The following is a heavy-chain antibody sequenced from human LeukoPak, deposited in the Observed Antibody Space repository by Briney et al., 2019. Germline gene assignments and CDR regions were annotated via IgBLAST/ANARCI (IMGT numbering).Heavy chain of an antibody. Sequence: GGSLRLSCAASGFTVTSNYMSWVRQAPGKGLEWVSVIYSGGSTNYADSVKGRFTISTDNSKNTLYLQMNSLRAEDTAVYYCARDSPVSGVDYWGQGTLVTVSS. CDR3: ARDSPVSGVDY. J-gene: IGHJ4*02. CDR1: GFTVTSNY. D-gene: IGHD6-19*01. V-gene: IGHV3-53*01. CDR2: IYSGGST.